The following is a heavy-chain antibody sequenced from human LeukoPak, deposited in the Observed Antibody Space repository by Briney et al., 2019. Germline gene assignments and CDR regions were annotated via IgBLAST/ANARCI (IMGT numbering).Heavy chain of an antibody. D-gene: IGHD5-12*01. V-gene: IGHV3-20*04. CDR1: GFTFDDYG. J-gene: IGHJ4*02. CDR3: ARDHGYSGYVYFDY. CDR2: INWNGGST. Sequence: GGSLRLSCAASGFTFDDYGMSWVRQAPGKGVEWVSGINWNGGSTGYADSVKGRFTISRDNAKNSLYLQMNSLRAEDTALYYCARDHGYSGYVYFDYWGQGTLVTVSS.